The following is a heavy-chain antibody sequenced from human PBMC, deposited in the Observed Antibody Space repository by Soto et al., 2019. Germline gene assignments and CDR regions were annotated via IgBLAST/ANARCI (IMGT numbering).Heavy chain of an antibody. Sequence: PSETLSLTCTVSTGSSSSSSYFWGWVRQPPGKGLEWIGSLYDSGSTYYNPSLKSRVTISADTSKNQFSLKLSSVTAADTAVYYCARDQRISTTVTTTKGYYYYYGMDVWGQGTTVTVSS. CDR1: TGSSSSSSYF. V-gene: IGHV4-39*07. CDR3: ARDQRISTTVTTTKGYYYYYGMDV. D-gene: IGHD4-17*01. CDR2: LYDSGST. J-gene: IGHJ6*02.